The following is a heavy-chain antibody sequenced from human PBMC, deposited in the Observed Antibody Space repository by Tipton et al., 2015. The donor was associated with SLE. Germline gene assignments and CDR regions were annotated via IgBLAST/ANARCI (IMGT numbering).Heavy chain of an antibody. CDR1: GGSISSYY. D-gene: IGHD3-10*01. CDR3: ARVLGEPDWYFDL. J-gene: IGHJ2*01. Sequence: GLVKPSETLSLTCTVSGGSISSYYWSWIRQPPGKGLEWIGYIYYSGGTNHNPSLKSQVTISVDTSKNQFSLKLSSVTAADTAVYYCARVLGEPDWYFDLWGRGTLVTVSS. V-gene: IGHV4-59*01. CDR2: IYYSGGT.